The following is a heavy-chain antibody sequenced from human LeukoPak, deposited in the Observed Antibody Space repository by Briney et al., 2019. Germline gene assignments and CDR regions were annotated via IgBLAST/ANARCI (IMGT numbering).Heavy chain of an antibody. D-gene: IGHD6-19*01. J-gene: IGHJ4*02. Sequence: SETLSLTCAVYGGSFSGYYWSWIRQPPGKGLEWIGEINHSGSTNYNPSLKSRVTISVDTSKNQFSLKLSSVTAADTAVYYCARAGQWLVRRINYWGQGTLVTVSS. CDR2: INHSGST. V-gene: IGHV4-34*01. CDR3: ARAGQWLVRRINY. CDR1: GGSFSGYY.